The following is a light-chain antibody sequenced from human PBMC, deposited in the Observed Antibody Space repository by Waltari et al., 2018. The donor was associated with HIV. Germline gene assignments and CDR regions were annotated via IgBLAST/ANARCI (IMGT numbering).Light chain of an antibody. V-gene: IGLV1-47*01. J-gene: IGLJ2*01. CDR3: AAWDDSLRGPV. CDR2: VNS. Sequence: QSVLTQPPSASGTPGQRVTLSCSGSSSNIGSNHVYWYQHLPGTAPKLLIYVNSQRPSGVPDRFSGSKSGTSASLAISGLRSEDEGDYYCAAWDDSLRGPVFGGGSRLTVL. CDR1: SSNIGSNH.